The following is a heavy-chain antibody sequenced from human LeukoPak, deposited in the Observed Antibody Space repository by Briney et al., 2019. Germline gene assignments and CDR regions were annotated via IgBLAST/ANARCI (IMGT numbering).Heavy chain of an antibody. Sequence: ASVKVSCKASGYTFTSYGISWVRQAPGQGLEWMGWISAYNGNTNYAQKLQGRVTMTTDTSTSTAYMELRSLRSDDTAVYHCARDVIPGGRRLNRNWFDPWGQGTLVTVSS. J-gene: IGHJ5*02. CDR3: ARDVIPGGRRLNRNWFDP. CDR1: GYTFTSYG. V-gene: IGHV1-18*01. CDR2: ISAYNGNT. D-gene: IGHD2-21*01.